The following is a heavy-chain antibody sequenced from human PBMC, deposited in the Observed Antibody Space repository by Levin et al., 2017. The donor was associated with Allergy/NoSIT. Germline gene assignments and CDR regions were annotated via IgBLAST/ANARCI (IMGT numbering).Heavy chain of an antibody. CDR3: AKAFYTTSWRTLDY. D-gene: IGHD3-16*01. V-gene: IGHV3-23*01. CDR1: GFTFSSYA. J-gene: IGHJ4*02. CDR2: TSGGGDTT. Sequence: GESLKISCAASGFTFSSYAMNLVRQAPGKGLEWVSATSGGGDTTYYADSVRGRFTISRDNSKDTLYLQMNSLRAEDTAVYYCAKAFYTTSWRTLDYWGQGTLVAVSS.